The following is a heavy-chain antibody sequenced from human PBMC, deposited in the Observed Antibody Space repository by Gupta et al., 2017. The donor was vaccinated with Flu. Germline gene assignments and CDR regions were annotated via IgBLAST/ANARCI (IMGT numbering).Heavy chain of an antibody. D-gene: IGHD3-22*01. V-gene: IGHV4-39*01. CDR1: GGSITSSTYS. Sequence: QLQLQESGPGLVKPSEPLSLTCTVSGGSITSSTYSWGWIRQPPGKGLEWLGNFYDSGTYYNPSLKSRVTISVDTSRNQFSLRLRSVTAADTAVYYCARQKNSYDSSGPPGWFDPWGQGTRVTVSS. CDR3: ARQKNSYDSSGPPGWFDP. J-gene: IGHJ5*02. CDR2: FYDSGT.